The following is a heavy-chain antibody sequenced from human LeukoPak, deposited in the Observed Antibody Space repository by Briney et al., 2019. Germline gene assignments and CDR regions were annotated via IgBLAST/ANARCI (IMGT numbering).Heavy chain of an antibody. CDR1: GGFISSYY. D-gene: IGHD2-15*01. J-gene: IGHJ4*02. Sequence: SETLSLTCTVSGGFISSYYWSWIRQPPGKGLEWIGYIYYSGSTNYNPSLKSRVTISVDTSKNQFSLKLSSVTAADTAVYYCAREAAIGYCSGGSCYYFDYWGQGTLVTVSS. V-gene: IGHV4-59*01. CDR3: AREAAIGYCSGGSCYYFDY. CDR2: IYYSGST.